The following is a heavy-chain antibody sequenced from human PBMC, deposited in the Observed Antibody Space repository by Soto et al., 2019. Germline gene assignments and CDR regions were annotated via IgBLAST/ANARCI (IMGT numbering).Heavy chain of an antibody. Sequence: EVQLLESGGGLVQPGGSLRLSCAASGFTFSSYAMSWVRQAPGKGLEWVSAISGSGGSTYYADSVKGRFTISRDNSKNTLYLQLNSLRAEDTAVYYCAKDRSRSWYPYYFDSWGQGTLVTVSS. CDR3: AKDRSRSWYPYYFDS. V-gene: IGHV3-23*01. CDR2: ISGSGGST. J-gene: IGHJ4*02. D-gene: IGHD6-13*01. CDR1: GFTFSSYA.